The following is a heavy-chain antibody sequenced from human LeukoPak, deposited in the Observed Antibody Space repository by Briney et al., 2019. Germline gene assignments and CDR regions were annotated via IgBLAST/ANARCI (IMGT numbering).Heavy chain of an antibody. D-gene: IGHD3-3*01. J-gene: IGHJ4*02. CDR1: GFTFSSYA. CDR2: ISYDGSNK. V-gene: IGHV3-30*04. CDR3: ASGIIFGSFDY. Sequence: GSLGLSCAASGFTFSSYAMHWVRQAPGKGLEWVAVISYDGSNKYYADSVKGRFTISRDNSKNTLYLQMNSLRAEDTAVYYCASGIIFGSFDYWGQGTLVTVSS.